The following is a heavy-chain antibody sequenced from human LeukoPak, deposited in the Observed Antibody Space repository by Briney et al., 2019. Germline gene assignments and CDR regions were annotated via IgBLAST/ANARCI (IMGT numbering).Heavy chain of an antibody. Sequence: GGSLRLSCAASGFTFSSYPLHWVRQAPGKGLEWVAVISYDVSNKYCADSVKGRFTISRDNAKNSLFLQMNSLRAEDTAVYYWGRDLWTCTSTSCHVDWGQGTLVTVSS. CDR3: GRDLWTCTSTSCHVD. V-gene: IGHV3-30-3*01. CDR2: ISYDVSNK. CDR1: GFTFSSYP. D-gene: IGHD2-2*01. J-gene: IGHJ1*01.